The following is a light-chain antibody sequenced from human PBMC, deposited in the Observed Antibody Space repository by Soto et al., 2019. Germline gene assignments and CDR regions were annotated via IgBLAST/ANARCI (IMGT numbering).Light chain of an antibody. CDR2: EVT. V-gene: IGLV2-14*01. J-gene: IGLJ1*01. Sequence: QSALTQPASVSGSPGQSITISCTGTSSDVGGYNYVSWYQLHPGKAPKLMISEVTNRPSGVSSRFSGSKSGNTASLTTSGLQADDAADYYCSSYTSNSNPYVFGTGTKLTVL. CDR1: SSDVGGYNY. CDR3: SSYTSNSNPYV.